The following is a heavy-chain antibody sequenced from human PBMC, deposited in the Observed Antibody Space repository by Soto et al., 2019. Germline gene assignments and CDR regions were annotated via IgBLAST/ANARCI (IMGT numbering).Heavy chain of an antibody. D-gene: IGHD2-8*01. CDR2: ISPRGGTT. J-gene: IGHJ3*01. V-gene: IGHV1-46*02. CDR1: GNTLNNTYY. Sequence: HLVQSGAEVRQPGASVNLSCKTSGNTLNNTYYVHWVRQAPGNGLEWVGVISPRGGTTAFAQQFMHRVTMTRDTSTSTVYLELRSLIFEDTAVYYCAVNGSFSVFDVWGQGTKLTVFS. CDR3: AVNGSFSVFDV.